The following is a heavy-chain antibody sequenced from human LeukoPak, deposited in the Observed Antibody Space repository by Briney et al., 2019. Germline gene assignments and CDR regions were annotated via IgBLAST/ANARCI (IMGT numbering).Heavy chain of an antibody. CDR1: GFTFSNCW. J-gene: IGHJ4*02. V-gene: IGHV3-7*01. CDR3: ASGRQLGY. CDR2: IKEDGSEK. D-gene: IGHD6-13*01. Sequence: GRSLSLSCAASGFTFSNCWMRWVRQAQGKGVEWVANIKEDGSEKYYVDSVKGRFTISRDNARNSLYLQINSLQAEDTAVYYCASGRQLGYWGQGTLVTVSS.